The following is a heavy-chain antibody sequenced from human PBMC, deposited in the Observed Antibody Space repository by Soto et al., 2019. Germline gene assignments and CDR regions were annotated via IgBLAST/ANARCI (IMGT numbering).Heavy chain of an antibody. CDR3: ARDRRELRFLEWFQIGMDV. D-gene: IGHD3-3*01. CDR2: INPNSGGT. J-gene: IGHJ6*02. CDR1: GYTFTGYY. Sequence: ASVKVSCKASGYTFTGYYMHWVRQAPGQGLEWMGWINPNSGGTNYAQKFQGRVTMTRDASISTAYMELSRLRSDDTAVYYCARDRRELRFLEWFQIGMDVWGQGTTVTVSS. V-gene: IGHV1-2*02.